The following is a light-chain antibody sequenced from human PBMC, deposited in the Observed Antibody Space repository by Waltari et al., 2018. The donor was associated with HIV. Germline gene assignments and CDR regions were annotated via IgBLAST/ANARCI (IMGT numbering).Light chain of an antibody. J-gene: IGLJ3*02. CDR1: ISDIGSNT. Sequence: QSVLTQPPSASGTPGQRVTISCSGSISDIGSNTVNWYQHLPGTAPNLLIYSNDEGPSGVPGRLSATMSGTPAPLATSGRRSEYEDDYHCASWGDSRDGPLFGGGTKLSVL. V-gene: IGLV1-44*01. CDR3: ASWGDSRDGPL. CDR2: SND.